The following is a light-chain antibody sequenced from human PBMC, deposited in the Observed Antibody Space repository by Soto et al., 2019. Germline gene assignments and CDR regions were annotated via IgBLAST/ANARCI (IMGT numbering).Light chain of an antibody. Sequence: IQMTQSPFTLSASVGDRVTITCRASQSVSTWLAWYQQKPGKAPQVLISMASTLASGVPSRFSGSGSGTEFTLTINSLQPDDFATYYCQQYHIYSGTFGQGTKVDIK. J-gene: IGKJ1*01. CDR1: QSVSTW. V-gene: IGKV1-5*03. CDR3: QQYHIYSGT. CDR2: MAS.